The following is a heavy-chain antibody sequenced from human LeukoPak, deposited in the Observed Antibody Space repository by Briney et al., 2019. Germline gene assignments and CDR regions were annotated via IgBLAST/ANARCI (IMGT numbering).Heavy chain of an antibody. D-gene: IGHD3-16*01. Sequence: SETLSLICNVSGTSITSYYWNWIRQPPGKGLEWIGYIYSGGTNYNPSLKSRVSISLDTSKKQVSLKLSSVIAADTAVYYCARDPGSIWGKGFDYWGQGTLVTVSS. J-gene: IGHJ4*02. CDR1: GTSITSYY. CDR3: ARDPGSIWGKGFDY. V-gene: IGHV4-59*01. CDR2: IYSGGT.